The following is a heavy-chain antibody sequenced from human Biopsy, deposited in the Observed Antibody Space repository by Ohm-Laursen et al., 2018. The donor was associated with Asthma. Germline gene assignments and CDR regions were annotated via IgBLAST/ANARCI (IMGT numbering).Heavy chain of an antibody. D-gene: IGHD6-19*01. CDR2: IYSGGTS. J-gene: IGHJ4*02. V-gene: IGHV3-53*01. CDR1: GFTVSRDH. Sequence: GSLRLSCSASGFTVSRDHMFWVRQAPGKGLEWVSVIYSGGTSHTADSVRVRFTISRDFSKNTLHLQMHSLRVEDTAVYYCARGDSSGWSHYYFDYWGQGTLVTVSS. CDR3: ARGDSSGWSHYYFDY.